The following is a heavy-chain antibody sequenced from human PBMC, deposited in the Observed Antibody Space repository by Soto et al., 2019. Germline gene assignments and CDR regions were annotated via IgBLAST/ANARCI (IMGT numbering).Heavy chain of an antibody. CDR1: GFTFSSYG. CDR2: IWYDGSNK. J-gene: IGHJ4*02. D-gene: IGHD5-18*01. CDR3: ARGDTYLYYFDY. V-gene: IGHV3-33*01. Sequence: GSLRLSCAASGFTFSSYGMHWVRQAPGKGLEWVAVIWYDGSNKYYADSVKGRFTISRDNSKNTLYLQMNSLRAEDTAVYYCARGDTYLYYFDYWGQGTLVTVSS.